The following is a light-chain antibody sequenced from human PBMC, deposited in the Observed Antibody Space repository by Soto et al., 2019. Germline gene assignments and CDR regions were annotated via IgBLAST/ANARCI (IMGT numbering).Light chain of an antibody. Sequence: DIVLQQSPGTLSLSPGESATLSCRASQSVRSGYLAWYQQKPGQAPRLLIYGASSRASGIRDSFSGSGSGTDFTLTISRLEPEDFAVYYCQQYATSQSTFGQGTKLEIK. CDR3: QQYATSQST. CDR2: GAS. CDR1: QSVRSGY. V-gene: IGKV3-20*01. J-gene: IGKJ2*01.